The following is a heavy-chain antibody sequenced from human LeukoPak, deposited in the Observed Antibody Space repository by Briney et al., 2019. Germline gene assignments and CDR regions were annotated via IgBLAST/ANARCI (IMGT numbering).Heavy chain of an antibody. CDR2: ISPIFGTA. CDR1: GDTFTSYA. CDR3: ARIRGYYGSGSLIYGMDV. V-gene: IGHV1-69*01. Sequence: SSVKVSCKASGDTFTSYAISWVRQAPGQGVEWRGGISPIFGTANYAQKFQGRVTITADESTSTAYMELSSLRCEDTAVYYCARIRGYYGSGSLIYGMDVWGKGTTVTVSS. D-gene: IGHD3-10*01. J-gene: IGHJ6*04.